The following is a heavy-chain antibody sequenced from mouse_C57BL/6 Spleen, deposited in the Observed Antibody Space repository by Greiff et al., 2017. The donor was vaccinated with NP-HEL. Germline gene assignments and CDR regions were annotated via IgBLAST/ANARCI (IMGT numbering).Heavy chain of an antibody. J-gene: IGHJ1*03. V-gene: IGHV5-16*01. CDR2: INYDGSST. D-gene: IGHD1-1*01. CDR3: ARETVDWYFDV. CDR1: GFTFSDYY. Sequence: EVQLVESEGGLVQPGSSMKLSCTASGFTFSDYYMAWVRQVPEKGLEWVANINYDGSSTYYLDSLKSRFIISRDNAKNILYLQMSSLKSEDTATYYCARETVDWYFDVWGTGTTVTVSS.